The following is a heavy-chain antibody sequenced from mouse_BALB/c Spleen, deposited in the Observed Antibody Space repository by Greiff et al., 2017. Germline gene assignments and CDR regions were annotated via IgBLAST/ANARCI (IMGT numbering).Heavy chain of an antibody. CDR2: ISTYYGDA. J-gene: IGHJ1*01. D-gene: IGHD4-1*01. V-gene: IGHV1S137*01. Sequence: VHLVESGAELVRPGVSVKISCKGSGYTFTDYAMHWVKQSHAKSLEWIGVISTYYGDASYNQKFKGKATMTVDKSSSTAYMELARLTSEDSAIYYCAREGELGRGYFDVWGAGTTVTVSS. CDR3: AREGELGRGYFDV. CDR1: GYTFTDYA.